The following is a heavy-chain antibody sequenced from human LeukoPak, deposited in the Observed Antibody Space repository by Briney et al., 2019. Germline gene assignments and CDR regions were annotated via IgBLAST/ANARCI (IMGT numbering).Heavy chain of an antibody. V-gene: IGHV3-9*01. CDR3: TRVRVVVPSAFDYCDF. Sequence: GRSLRLSCAASGFTFDDYAMHWVRQAPGKGLEWVSGISWNSGSIGYADSVKGRFTISRDNAENSLYLQMSSLRAEDTAVYYCTRVRVVVPSAFDYCDFWGQGTPVTVSS. CDR1: GFTFDDYA. D-gene: IGHD2-2*01. J-gene: IGHJ4*02. CDR2: ISWNSGSI.